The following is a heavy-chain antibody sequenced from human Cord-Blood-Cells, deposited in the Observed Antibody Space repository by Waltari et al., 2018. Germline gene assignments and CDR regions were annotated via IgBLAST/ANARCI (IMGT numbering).Heavy chain of an antibody. V-gene: IGHV4-39*07. CDR2: IYYSGST. CDR1: GGSISSSSYY. Sequence: QLQLQESGPGLVTPSETLSLTCTVSGGSISSSSYYWGWIRQPPGKGLEWIGSIYYSGSTYYNPSLKSRVTISVDTSKNQFSLKLSSVTAADTAVYYCARVITMVRGVIIDYWGQGTLVTVSS. J-gene: IGHJ4*02. CDR3: ARVITMVRGVIIDY. D-gene: IGHD3-10*01.